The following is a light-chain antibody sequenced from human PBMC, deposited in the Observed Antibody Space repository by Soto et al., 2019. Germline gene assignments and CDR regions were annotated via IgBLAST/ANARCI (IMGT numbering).Light chain of an antibody. J-gene: IGKJ1*01. CDR2: DAS. Sequence: VVAESLNTKSLSPGERATLSCRASQSVSSYLAWYQQKPGQAPRLLIYDASNRATGIPARFSGSGSGTDFTLTISSLEPENFAVSSGQQRGTCTFGQVTMVDIK. CDR3: QQRGTCT. CDR1: QSVSSY. V-gene: IGKV3-11*01.